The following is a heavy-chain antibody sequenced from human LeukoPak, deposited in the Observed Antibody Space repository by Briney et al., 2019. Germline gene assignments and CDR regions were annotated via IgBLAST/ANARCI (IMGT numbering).Heavy chain of an antibody. V-gene: IGHV4-34*01. Sequence: SETLPLTCAVYGGSFSGYYWSWIRQPPGKGLEWIGEINHSGSTNYNPSLKSRVTISVDTSKNQFSLKLSSVTAADTAVYYCARGRMALVDYWGQGTLVTVSS. CDR2: INHSGST. CDR1: GGSFSGYY. D-gene: IGHD5-24*01. CDR3: ARGRMALVDY. J-gene: IGHJ4*02.